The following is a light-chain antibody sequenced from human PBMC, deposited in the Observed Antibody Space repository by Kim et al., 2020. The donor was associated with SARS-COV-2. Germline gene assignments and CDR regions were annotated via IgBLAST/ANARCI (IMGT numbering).Light chain of an antibody. J-gene: IGLJ3*02. CDR3: QVWDSSSDHPV. CDR1: NNGMKS. Sequence: APGKGARVTCRGKNNGMKSEHWYRQKPGQAPVLVIYYDSDRPSGIPERFSGSNSRNTATLTISRVEAGDEADYYCQVWDSSSDHPVFGGGTKVTVL. CDR2: YDS. V-gene: IGLV3-21*04.